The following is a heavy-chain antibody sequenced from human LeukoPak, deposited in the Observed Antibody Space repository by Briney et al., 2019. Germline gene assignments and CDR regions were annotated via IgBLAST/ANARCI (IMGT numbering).Heavy chain of an antibody. V-gene: IGHV3-21*01. J-gene: IGHJ6*02. D-gene: IGHD4-17*01. Sequence: GGSLRLSCAASGFTFSSYSMNWVRQAPGKGLEWVSSISSSSSYIYYADSVKGRFTISRDNAKNSLYLQMNSLRAEDTAVYYCARGLGTTVTSTYYGMDVWGQGTTVTVSS. CDR3: ARGLGTTVTSTYYGMDV. CDR1: GFTFSSYS. CDR2: ISSSSSYI.